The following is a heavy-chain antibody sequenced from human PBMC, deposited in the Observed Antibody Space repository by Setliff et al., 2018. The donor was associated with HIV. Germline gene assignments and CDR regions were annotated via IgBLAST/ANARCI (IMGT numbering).Heavy chain of an antibody. CDR2: ISHTGSS. D-gene: IGHD2-15*01. CDR1: GGPFNVHK. CDR3: ARSSRGYCSGGSCYGFDP. V-gene: IGHV4-34*01. J-gene: IGHJ5*02. Sequence: PSETLSLTCNVYGGPFNVHKWNWVRQTPGKGLEWIGDISHTGSSNYNPSLKSRVTISVDTSKNQLSLNVTSVTAADTAVYYCARSSRGYCSGGSCYGFDPWGQGNLVTVSS.